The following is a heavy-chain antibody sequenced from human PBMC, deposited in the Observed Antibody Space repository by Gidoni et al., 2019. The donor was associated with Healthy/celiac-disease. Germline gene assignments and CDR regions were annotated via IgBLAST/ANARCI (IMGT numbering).Heavy chain of an antibody. CDR3: AKDRRSGYRTGGYFDY. D-gene: IGHD3-22*01. CDR2: ISYDGSNK. CDR1: GFTFSRYG. V-gene: IGHV3-30*18. Sequence: QVQLVESGGGVVQPGRSLRLSCAASGFTFSRYGMHWVRQAPGKGLEWVAVISYDGSNKYYADSVKGRFTISRDNSKNTLYLQMNSLRAEDTAVYYCAKDRRSGYRTGGYFDYWGQGTLVTVSS. J-gene: IGHJ4*02.